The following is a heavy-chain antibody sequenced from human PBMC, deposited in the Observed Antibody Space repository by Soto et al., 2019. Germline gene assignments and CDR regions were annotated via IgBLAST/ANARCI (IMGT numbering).Heavy chain of an antibody. Sequence: ASVKVSCKASGYAVTSCGISWLRQAPGQELGWMGWISAYNGNTNYAQKLQGRVTMTTDTSTSTAYMELRSLRSDDTAVYYCARGLDIVVVPAAMWFWFDPWGQGTLVTVSS. CDR3: ARGLDIVVVPAAMWFWFDP. J-gene: IGHJ5*02. CDR1: GYAVTSCG. V-gene: IGHV1-18*01. CDR2: ISAYNGNT. D-gene: IGHD2-2*03.